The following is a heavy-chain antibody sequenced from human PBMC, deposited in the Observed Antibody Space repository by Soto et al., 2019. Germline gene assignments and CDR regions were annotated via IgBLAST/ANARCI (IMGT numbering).Heavy chain of an antibody. CDR3: AKVELIVATIGHRRYYFDY. V-gene: IGHV3-23*01. CDR2: ISGSGGST. J-gene: IGHJ4*02. CDR1: GFTFSSYA. Sequence: GGSLRLSCAASGFTFSSYAMSWVRQAPGKGLEWVSAISGSGGSTYYADSVKGRFTISRDNSKNTLYLQMNSLRAEDTAVYYCAKVELIVATIGHRRYYFDYWGQGTLVTVSS. D-gene: IGHD5-12*01.